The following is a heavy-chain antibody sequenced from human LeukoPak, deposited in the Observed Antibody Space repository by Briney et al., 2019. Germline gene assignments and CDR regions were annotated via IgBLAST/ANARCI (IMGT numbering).Heavy chain of an antibody. V-gene: IGHV3-23*01. CDR1: GFTFSSYA. Sequence: PGGSLRLSCAASGFTFSSYAMSWVRQAPGKGLEWVAAISGSAGSTYYADSVKGRFTISRDNSKKTVSLQMNSLRAEDTAVYYCAKRSSYGYAVTTSLDYWGQGTLVIVSS. J-gene: IGHJ4*02. D-gene: IGHD5-18*01. CDR2: ISGSAGST. CDR3: AKRSSYGYAVTTSLDY.